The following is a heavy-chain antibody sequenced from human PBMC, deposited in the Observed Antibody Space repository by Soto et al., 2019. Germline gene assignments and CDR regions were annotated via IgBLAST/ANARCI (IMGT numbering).Heavy chain of an antibody. J-gene: IGHJ4*02. CDR1: GFTFSSYW. D-gene: IGHD5-12*01. Sequence: GGSLRLSCAASGFTFSSYWMHWVRQAPGKGLVWVSRINSDGSSTSYADSVKGRFTISRDNAKNTLYLQMNSLRAEDTAVYYCARVGEEWLRFYYFDYWGQGTLVTVSS. V-gene: IGHV3-74*01. CDR3: ARVGEEWLRFYYFDY. CDR2: INSDGSST.